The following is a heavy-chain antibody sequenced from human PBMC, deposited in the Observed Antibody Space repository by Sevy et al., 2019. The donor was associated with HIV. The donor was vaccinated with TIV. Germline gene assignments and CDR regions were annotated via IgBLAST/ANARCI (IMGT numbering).Heavy chain of an antibody. CDR2: ISAYNGNT. Sequence: ASVKVSCKASGYTFTSYGISWVRQAPGQGLEWMGWISAYNGNTNYAQMLQGRVTMTTDTSTSTAYMELRSLRSDDTAVYYSARALVNCSSTSCYFDYWGQGTLVTVSS. V-gene: IGHV1-18*01. J-gene: IGHJ4*02. D-gene: IGHD2-2*01. CDR3: ARALVNCSSTSCYFDY. CDR1: GYTFTSYG.